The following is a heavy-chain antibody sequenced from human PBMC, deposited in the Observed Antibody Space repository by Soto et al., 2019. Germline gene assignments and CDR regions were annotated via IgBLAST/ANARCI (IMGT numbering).Heavy chain of an antibody. CDR1: GGSISSGDYY. CDR2: IYYSGST. J-gene: IGHJ4*02. Sequence: PSETLSLTCTVSGGSISSGDYYWSWIRQPPGKGLEWIGYIYYSGSTYYNPSLKSRVTISVDTSKNQFSLKLSSVTAADTAVYYCARGRGYSYGDFDYWGQGTQVTVSS. CDR3: ARGRGYSYGDFDY. D-gene: IGHD5-18*01. V-gene: IGHV4-30-4*01.